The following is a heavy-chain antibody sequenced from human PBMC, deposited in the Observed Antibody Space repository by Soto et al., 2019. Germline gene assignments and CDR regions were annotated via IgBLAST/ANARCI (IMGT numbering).Heavy chain of an antibody. CDR2: ISSSGSTI. CDR1: GFTFSDYY. D-gene: IGHD3-22*01. V-gene: IGHV3-11*01. CDR3: ARDSFSPAGDSSGYYPSP. J-gene: IGHJ5*02. Sequence: QVQLVESGGGLVKPGGSLRLSCAASGFTFSDYYMSWIRQAPGKGLEWVSYISSSGSTIYYADSVKGRFTISRDNAKNAXXLQMNSLRAEDTAVYYCARDSFSPAGDSSGYYPSPWGQGTLVTVSS.